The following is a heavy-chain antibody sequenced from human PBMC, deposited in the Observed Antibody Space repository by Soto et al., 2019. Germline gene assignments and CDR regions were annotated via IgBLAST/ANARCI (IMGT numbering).Heavy chain of an antibody. CDR3: AKDLYYGSGAPEHHYYYMDV. CDR2: ISGSGGST. CDR1: GFTFSSYA. Sequence: GGSLRLSCAASGFTFSSYAMSWVRQAPGKGLEWVSAISGSGGSTYYADSVKGRFTISRDNSKNTLYLQMNSLRAEDTAVYYCAKDLYYGSGAPEHHYYYMDVWGKGTTVTVSS. J-gene: IGHJ6*03. V-gene: IGHV3-23*01. D-gene: IGHD3-10*01.